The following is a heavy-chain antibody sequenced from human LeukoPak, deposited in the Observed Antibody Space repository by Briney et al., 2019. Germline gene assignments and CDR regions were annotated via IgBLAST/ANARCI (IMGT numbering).Heavy chain of an antibody. Sequence: SETLSLACTVSGGSINSYYWSWIRQPPGKGLEWIGYIYYSGSTNYNPSLKSRVTMSVDTSENQFSLKLTSVTAADTAVYYCVRLNIKHGFDVWGQGTMVTASS. CDR2: IYYSGST. CDR3: VRLNIKHGFDV. CDR1: GGSINSYY. V-gene: IGHV4-59*08. D-gene: IGHD2/OR15-2a*01. J-gene: IGHJ3*01.